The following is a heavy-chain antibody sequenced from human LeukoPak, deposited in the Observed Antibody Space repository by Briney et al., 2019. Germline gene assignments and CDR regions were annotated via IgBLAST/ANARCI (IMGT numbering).Heavy chain of an antibody. CDR2: MSYSGGT. CDR1: GGFLSSSTYY. CDR3: ARSAYYGSGSYYNW. Sequence: SETLSLTCTVSGGFLSSSTYYWDWIRQPPGKGLEWIGYMSYSGGTYYNPSLQSRVTLSVDTSKNQSSLKLSTVTAADTAVYYCARSAYYGSGSYYNWWGQGTLVTVSS. V-gene: IGHV4-39*01. D-gene: IGHD3-10*01. J-gene: IGHJ4*02.